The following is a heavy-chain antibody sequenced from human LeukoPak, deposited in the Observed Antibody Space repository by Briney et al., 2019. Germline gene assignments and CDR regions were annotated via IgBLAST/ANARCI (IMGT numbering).Heavy chain of an antibody. V-gene: IGHV3-23*01. D-gene: IGHD3-10*01. CDR3: VKDRFGNTGYFDY. Sequence: GGSLRLSCAASGFTFSSYAMSWVRQAPGKGLEWVSVISGSGGSTSNADSVKGRFTISRDNSKNTLYLQMNSLRAEDTAVYYCVKDRFGNTGYFDYWGQGTLVTVSS. CDR2: ISGSGGST. CDR1: GFTFSSYA. J-gene: IGHJ4*02.